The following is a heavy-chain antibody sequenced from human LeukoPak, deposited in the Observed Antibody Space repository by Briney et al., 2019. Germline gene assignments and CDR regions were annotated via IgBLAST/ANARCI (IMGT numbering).Heavy chain of an antibody. Sequence: QAGGSLRLSCAASGFTFSSYAMSWVRQAPGKGLEWVSVISGSGGDTYYADSVKGRFTISRDNSKNTLYLQMNSLRAEDTAVYYCATDFRVWFGELGYWGQGTLVTVSP. CDR1: GFTFSSYA. CDR3: ATDFRVWFGELGY. V-gene: IGHV3-23*01. J-gene: IGHJ4*02. CDR2: ISGSGGDT. D-gene: IGHD3-10*01.